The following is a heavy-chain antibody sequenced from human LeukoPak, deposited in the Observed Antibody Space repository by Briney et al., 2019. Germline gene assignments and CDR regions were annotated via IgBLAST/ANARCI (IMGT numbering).Heavy chain of an antibody. V-gene: IGHV3-23*01. CDR1: GCTFSSYA. J-gene: IGHJ6*03. CDR3: AKFPDTDCSGGSCYFYYYYMDV. Sequence: GGSLRLSCAASGCTFSSYAVSWVRQAPGKGLEWVSTISGSGISTYYADSVKGRFTISRDNSKNTLYLQMNSLRAEDTAVYYCAKFPDTDCSGGSCYFYYYYMDVWGKGTTVTVSS. D-gene: IGHD2-15*01. CDR2: ISGSGIST.